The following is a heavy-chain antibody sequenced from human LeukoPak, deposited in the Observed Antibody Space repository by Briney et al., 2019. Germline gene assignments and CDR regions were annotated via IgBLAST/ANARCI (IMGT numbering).Heavy chain of an antibody. CDR2: ISWNSGSI. J-gene: IGHJ4*02. CDR1: GFTFDDYA. D-gene: IGHD6-13*01. CDR3: AKDMELSSSWFDY. Sequence: SLRLSCAASGFTFDDYAMHWVRQAPGKGLERVSGISWNSGSIGYADSVKGRFTISRDNAKNSLYRQMNSLRAEDTALYYCAKDMELSSSWFDYWGQGTLVTVSS. V-gene: IGHV3-9*01.